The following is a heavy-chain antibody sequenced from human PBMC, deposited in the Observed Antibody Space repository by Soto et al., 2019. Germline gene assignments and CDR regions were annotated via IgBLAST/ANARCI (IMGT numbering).Heavy chain of an antibody. V-gene: IGHV3-7*03. CDR2: IKQEGSEK. CDR1: AFTFSSDW. J-gene: IGHJ3*02. CDR3: ARDLFEAARRGEYAFDI. Sequence: GGSLRLSCAASAFTFSSDWMSCVRQAPGKGLGWVANIKQEGSEKYYVDSVKGRFTISRDNAKNSLYLQMNSLRAEDTAVYYCARDLFEAARRGEYAFDIWGQGTMVTVSS. D-gene: IGHD3-16*01.